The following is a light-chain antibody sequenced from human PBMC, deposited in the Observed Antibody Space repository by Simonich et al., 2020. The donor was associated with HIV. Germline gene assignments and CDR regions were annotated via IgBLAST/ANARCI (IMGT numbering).Light chain of an antibody. Sequence: AIQLTQSPSSLSASVGDRVTITCRASQGISSALAWYQQKPGKAPKLLIYDASSLESGVPSRFSGSGSGTDFSLTISSLQPEDFATYYCQQSYNTPDTFGQGTRLEIK. V-gene: IGKV1D-13*01. CDR3: QQSYNTPDT. J-gene: IGKJ2*01. CDR1: QGISSA. CDR2: DAS.